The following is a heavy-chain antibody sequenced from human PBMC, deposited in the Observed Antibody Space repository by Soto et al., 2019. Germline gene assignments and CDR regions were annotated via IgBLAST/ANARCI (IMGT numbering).Heavy chain of an antibody. J-gene: IGHJ6*02. V-gene: IGHV1-69*12. CDR3: ARDKDRPQVGGNYYYIMDV. Sequence: QVQLVQSGSEVKKPGSSVKVSCKASGGTFSSYAISWVRQVPGQGLEWMGGIMPIFGTPDYAQKFQGRVTITADASTSIAYTELSSLRSEDTGVYYCARDKDRPQVGGNYYYIMDVWGQGTTVTVSS. CDR1: GGTFSSYA. CDR2: IMPIFGTP. D-gene: IGHD1-26*01.